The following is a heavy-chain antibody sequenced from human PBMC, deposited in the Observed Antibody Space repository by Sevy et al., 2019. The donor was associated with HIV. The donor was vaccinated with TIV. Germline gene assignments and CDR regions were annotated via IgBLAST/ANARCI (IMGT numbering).Heavy chain of an antibody. D-gene: IGHD3-10*01. J-gene: IGHJ5*01. CDR3: TRVRGLLGWFDS. Sequence: GESLKISCAASGFTFSDYTIHWVRQAPGKGLEWVSVISYDGSRTSYADSVKGRFTIPRDNSKNTLFLQMNSLRAEDTAVYYCTRVRGLLGWFDSWGQGTLVTVSS. CDR2: ISYDGSRT. V-gene: IGHV3-30*04. CDR1: GFTFSDYT.